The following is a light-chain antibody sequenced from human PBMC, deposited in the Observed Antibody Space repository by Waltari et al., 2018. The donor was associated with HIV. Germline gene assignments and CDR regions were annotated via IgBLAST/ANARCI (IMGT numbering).Light chain of an antibody. CDR2: EVT. J-gene: IGLJ2*01. Sequence: QSALTQPASVSGSPGQSITISCDLNDSEDVSWYQRHPGKAPKVIIYEVTNRPSVLSNRFSGSKSGNTATLTISGLQPEDEADYFCTSYISGTTPVFGRGTRVTVL. V-gene: IGLV2-14*01. CDR1: DLNDSED. CDR3: TSYISGTTPV.